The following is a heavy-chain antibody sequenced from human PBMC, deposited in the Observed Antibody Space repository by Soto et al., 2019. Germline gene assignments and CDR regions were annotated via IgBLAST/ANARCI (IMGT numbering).Heavy chain of an antibody. Sequence: SETLSLTCAVYGGSFSGYYWSWIRQPPGKGLEWIGEINHSGSTNYNPSLKSRVTISVETSKNQFSLKLSSVTAADTAVYYCARAIVVVPAATASYYYYYMDVWGKGTTVTVSS. J-gene: IGHJ6*03. CDR3: ARAIVVVPAATASYYYYYMDV. D-gene: IGHD2-2*01. V-gene: IGHV4-34*01. CDR1: GGSFSGYY. CDR2: INHSGST.